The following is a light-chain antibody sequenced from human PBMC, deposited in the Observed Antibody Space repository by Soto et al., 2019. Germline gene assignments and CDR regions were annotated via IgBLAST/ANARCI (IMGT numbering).Light chain of an antibody. Sequence: EIVLTQSPATLSLSPGERATLSCRASQSVSSSLVWYQQKPGQAPTLLIYDASNRATGIAARFSGSGSGTDFTLTISSLEPEDFAVYYCQQRSTGPQITFGQGTRLEIK. CDR3: QQRSTGPQIT. CDR2: DAS. J-gene: IGKJ5*01. V-gene: IGKV3-11*01. CDR1: QSVSSS.